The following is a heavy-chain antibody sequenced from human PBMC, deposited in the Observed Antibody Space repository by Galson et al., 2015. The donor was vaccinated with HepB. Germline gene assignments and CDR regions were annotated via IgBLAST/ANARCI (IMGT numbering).Heavy chain of an antibody. CDR2: INPNSGGT. V-gene: IGHV1-2*04. D-gene: IGHD3-10*01. CDR1: GYTFTGYY. CDR3: ARGGLVGLWFGELTDY. J-gene: IGHJ4*02. Sequence: SVKVSCKASGYTFTGYYMHWVRQAPGQGLEWMGWINPNSGGTNYAQKFQGWVTMTGDTSISTAYMELSRLRSDDTAVYYCARGGLVGLWFGELTDYWGQGTLVTVSS.